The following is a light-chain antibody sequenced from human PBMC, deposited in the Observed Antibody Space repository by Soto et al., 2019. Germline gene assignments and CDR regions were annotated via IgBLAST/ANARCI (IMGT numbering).Light chain of an antibody. CDR3: SSYTTSNTYV. Sequence: LTQPPSVSGSPGQSVAISCTGPSSDVGSNNRVSWYQQPPGSAPKLIIYDVSNRPSGIPDRFSGSKSANTASLTISGLQTEDEADYYCSSYTTSNTYVFGTGTKVTVL. J-gene: IGLJ1*01. V-gene: IGLV2-18*02. CDR1: SSDVGSNNR. CDR2: DVS.